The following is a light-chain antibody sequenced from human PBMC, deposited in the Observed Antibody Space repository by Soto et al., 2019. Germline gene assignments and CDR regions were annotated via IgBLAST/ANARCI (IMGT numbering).Light chain of an antibody. Sequence: EIVLTQSPGTLSLSPGERATLSCRASQSVSNNYLAWYQQKPGQAPRLLIYGASNSATGIPDRLSGSGSGTDFTLTISRLEAEDFVVYYCQQYGSSGTFGQGTKVEIK. J-gene: IGKJ1*01. V-gene: IGKV3-20*01. CDR3: QQYGSSGT. CDR2: GAS. CDR1: QSVSNNY.